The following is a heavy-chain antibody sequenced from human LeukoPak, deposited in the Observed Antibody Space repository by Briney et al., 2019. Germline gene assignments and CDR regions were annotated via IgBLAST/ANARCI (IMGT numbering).Heavy chain of an antibody. V-gene: IGHV4-34*01. Sequence: SETLSLTCAVYGGSFSGYYWSWIRQPPGKGLEWIGEINHSGSTNYNPSLKSRVNISVDTSKNQFSLKLSSMTAADTAVYYCARCSGGSCYNPLDYWGQGTLVTVSS. CDR1: GGSFSGYY. D-gene: IGHD2-15*01. CDR3: ARCSGGSCYNPLDY. CDR2: INHSGST. J-gene: IGHJ4*02.